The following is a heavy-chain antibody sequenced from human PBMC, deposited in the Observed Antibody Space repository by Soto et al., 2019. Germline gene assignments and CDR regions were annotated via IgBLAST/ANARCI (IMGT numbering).Heavy chain of an antibody. Sequence: PSETLSLTCTVSGGSISSYYWSWIRQPPGKGLEWIGYIYNSGSTNYNPSLKSRVTISVDTSKNQFSLKLNSVTAADTAVYYCARWDIAARPQLSYYYYYGMDVWGQGTTVTVSS. CDR2: IYNSGST. CDR1: GGSISSYY. D-gene: IGHD6-6*01. CDR3: ARWDIAARPQLSYYYYYGMDV. J-gene: IGHJ6*02. V-gene: IGHV4-59*01.